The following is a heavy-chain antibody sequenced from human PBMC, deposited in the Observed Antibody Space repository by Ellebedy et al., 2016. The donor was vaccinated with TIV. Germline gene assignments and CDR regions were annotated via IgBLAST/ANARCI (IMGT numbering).Heavy chain of an antibody. J-gene: IGHJ4*02. CDR1: GGSMTSYY. CDR2: IYYTGPT. Sequence: SETLSLTCTVSGGSMTSYYWNWIRQAPGKGLEWIGYIYYTGPTNYKPSLKSRVTISVDTSKNQFSLKLSSVTAADTAVYYCARGGRYFYDSSGYYYHYWGQGTLVTVSS. D-gene: IGHD3-22*01. V-gene: IGHV4-59*01. CDR3: ARGGRYFYDSSGYYYHY.